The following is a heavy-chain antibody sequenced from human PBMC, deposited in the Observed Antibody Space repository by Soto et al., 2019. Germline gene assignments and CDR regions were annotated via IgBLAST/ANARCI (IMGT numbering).Heavy chain of an antibody. D-gene: IGHD5-18*01. CDR1: GGTFSSYT. V-gene: IGHV1-69*02. J-gene: IGHJ6*02. CDR2: IIPILGIA. CDR3: ASGHLTWIQLRKGGWDYYYGMDV. Sequence: SVKVSCKASGGTFSSYTISSVRQAPGQGLEWMGRIIPILGIANYAQKFQGRVTITADKSTSTAYMELSSLRSEDTAVYYCASGHLTWIQLRKGGWDYYYGMDVWG.